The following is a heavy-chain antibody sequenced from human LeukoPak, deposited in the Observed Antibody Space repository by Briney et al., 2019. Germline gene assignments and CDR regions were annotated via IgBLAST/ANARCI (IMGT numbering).Heavy chain of an antibody. CDR3: ARGRGYCSSTSCPGTFFFDY. CDR2: INHSGST. J-gene: IGHJ4*02. D-gene: IGHD2-2*01. CDR1: GGSFSGYY. Sequence: KPSETLSLTCAVYGGSFSGYYWSWIRQPPGKGLEWIGEINHSGSTNYNPSLKSRVTISVDTSKSQFSLKLSSVTAADTAVYYCARGRGYCSSTSCPGTFFFDYWGQGTLVTVSS. V-gene: IGHV4-34*01.